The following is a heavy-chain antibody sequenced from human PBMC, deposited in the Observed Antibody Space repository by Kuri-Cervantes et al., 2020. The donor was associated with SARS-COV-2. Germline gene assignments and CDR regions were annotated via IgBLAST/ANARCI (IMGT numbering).Heavy chain of an antibody. J-gene: IGHJ4*02. Sequence: GESLKISCAASGFTFSGYSMSWVRQAPGKGLQWVANIKQDGSEKYYVDSVKGRFTISRDNAKNSLYLQMNSLRAEDTAVYYCARDMTIFGVVTYYFDYWGQGTLVTVSS. CDR3: ARDMTIFGVVTYYFDY. D-gene: IGHD3-3*01. CDR1: GFTFSGYS. V-gene: IGHV3-7*01. CDR2: IKQDGSEK.